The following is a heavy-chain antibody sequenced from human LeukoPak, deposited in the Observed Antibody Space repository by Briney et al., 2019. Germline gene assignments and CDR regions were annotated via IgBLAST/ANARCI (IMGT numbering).Heavy chain of an antibody. V-gene: IGHV1-69*10. D-gene: IGHD3-3*01. J-gene: IGHJ6*03. Sequence: SVKVSCKASGHTFSSYNISGVRQAPGQGLEGRREVIYMLGIANCAEKFRGRVTITADKYTSTVYMDVSTQSSEDGGVYYCARTIPYYYYYLFVWGKETTVTVSS. CDR1: GHTFSSYN. CDR2: VIYMLGIA. CDR3: ARTIPYYYYYLFV.